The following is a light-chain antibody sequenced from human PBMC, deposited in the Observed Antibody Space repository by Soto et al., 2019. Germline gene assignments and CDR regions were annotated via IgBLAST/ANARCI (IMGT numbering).Light chain of an antibody. Sequence: QSVLTQPPSASGTPGQRVTISCSGSSSNIGSNSVTWYQELPGTAPKPLIYSSNQRPSGVPDRFSGSKSGTSASLAISGLQSEDEADYYCAAWDDSLNVLYVFGTGNKVTVL. J-gene: IGLJ1*01. V-gene: IGLV1-44*01. CDR2: SSN. CDR1: SSNIGSNS. CDR3: AAWDDSLNVLYV.